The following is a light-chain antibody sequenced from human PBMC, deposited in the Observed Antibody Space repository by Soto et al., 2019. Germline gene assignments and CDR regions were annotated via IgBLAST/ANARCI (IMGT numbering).Light chain of an antibody. CDR1: QGISSY. CDR3: QQLNSYPLT. V-gene: IGKV1-9*01. Sequence: IQLTQSPSSLSASVGDRVTITCRASQGISSYLAWFQQKPGKAPKLLIYPASTLQGGVPSRFSGSGSGTDFTLTISSLQPEDFATYYCQQLNSYPLTFGGGTKVDIK. CDR2: PAS. J-gene: IGKJ4*01.